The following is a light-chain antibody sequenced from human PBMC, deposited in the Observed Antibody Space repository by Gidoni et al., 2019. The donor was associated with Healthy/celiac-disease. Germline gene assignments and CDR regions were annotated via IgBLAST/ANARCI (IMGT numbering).Light chain of an antibody. V-gene: IGLV2-11*01. CDR2: DVS. J-gene: IGLJ2*01. CDR1: SSDVGGYNY. CDR3: CSYAGSVV. Sequence: QSPPSLPRPASASPGHSVTISCTGTSSDVGGYNYVSWYQQHPGKAPKLKSYDVSKRPSWVPDRFSGSKSGNTASLTISGRQAEDEAEYCSCSYAGSVVFGGGTKLTVL.